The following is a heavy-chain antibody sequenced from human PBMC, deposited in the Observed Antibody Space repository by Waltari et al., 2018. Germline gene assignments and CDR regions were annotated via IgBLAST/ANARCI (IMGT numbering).Heavy chain of an antibody. CDR3: ARGYYGSQRGYGLDV. J-gene: IGHJ6*02. Sequence: QAQLVESGGGVVQPGRSPRLSCAASGFIFSKYAIHWVRQAPGKGLEWVAVISYDGLNKNFADSVNGRFTISRDTSKNTVYLQMSSLRTDDTAVYFCARGYYGSQRGYGLDVWGQGTTVTVSS. D-gene: IGHD4-17*01. V-gene: IGHV3-30*15. CDR2: ISYDGLNK. CDR1: GFIFSKYA.